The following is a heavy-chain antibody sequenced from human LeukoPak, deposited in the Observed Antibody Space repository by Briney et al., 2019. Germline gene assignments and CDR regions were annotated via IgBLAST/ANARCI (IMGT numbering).Heavy chain of an antibody. CDR2: IYYSGST. V-gene: IGHV4-59*01. Sequence: SETLSLTCAVYGGSFSGYYWSWIRQPPGKGLEWIGYIYYSGSTNYNPSLKSRVTISVDTSKNQFSLKLSSVTAADTAVYYCARKSVAATSYYYMDVWGKGTTVTVSS. D-gene: IGHD2-15*01. CDR1: GGSFSGYY. CDR3: ARKSVAATSYYYMDV. J-gene: IGHJ6*03.